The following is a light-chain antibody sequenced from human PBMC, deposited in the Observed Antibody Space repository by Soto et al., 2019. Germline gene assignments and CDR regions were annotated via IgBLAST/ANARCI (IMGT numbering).Light chain of an antibody. CDR2: AND. CDR3: QSDDSTLSVV. Sequence: QLVLTQPPSVSGAPGQSVTSSCTGSTSNIGAVYGFHWYQQIRGTAPRLLIFANDNRPSGVPDRFSGSKSGTSASLTITGLQAEDEADYYCQSDDSTLSVVFGGGTKLTVL. J-gene: IGLJ2*01. V-gene: IGLV1-40*01. CDR1: TSNIGAVYG.